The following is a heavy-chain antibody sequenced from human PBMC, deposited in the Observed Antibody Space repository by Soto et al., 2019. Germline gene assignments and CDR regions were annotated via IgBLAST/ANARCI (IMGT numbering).Heavy chain of an antibody. CDR3: AKPQPRPIYDSSGYWPVLDY. D-gene: IGHD3-22*01. J-gene: IGHJ4*02. V-gene: IGHV3-30*18. CDR2: ISYDGSNK. CDR1: GFTFSSYG. Sequence: PGGSLRLSCAASGFTFSSYGMHWVRQAPGKGLEWVAVISYDGSNKYYADSVKGRFTISRDNSKNTLYLQMNSLRAEDTAVYYCAKPQPRPIYDSSGYWPVLDYWGQGTLVTVSS.